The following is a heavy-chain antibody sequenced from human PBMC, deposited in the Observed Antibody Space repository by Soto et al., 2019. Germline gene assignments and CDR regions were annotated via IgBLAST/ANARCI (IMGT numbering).Heavy chain of an antibody. Sequence: SETLSLTCTVSGGSIRSDGYYWSWIRQHPGKGLEWIGYIYYSGSTYYNPSLKSRVSISADTSNNQFSLKLTSVTAADTAVYYCAGGSSKYWFDPWGQGTPVTVSS. CDR1: GGSIRSDGYY. CDR3: AGGSSKYWFDP. V-gene: IGHV4-31*03. D-gene: IGHD6-6*01. J-gene: IGHJ5*02. CDR2: IYYSGST.